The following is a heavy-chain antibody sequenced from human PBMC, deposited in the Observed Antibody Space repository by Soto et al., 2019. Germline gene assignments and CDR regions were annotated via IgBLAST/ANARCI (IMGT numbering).Heavy chain of an antibody. CDR3: AIRGTQGRWLAFADS. CDR2: IIPISGRT. J-gene: IGHJ4*02. Sequence: QVQLVQSGAEVKRPGSSVKVSCEASGGTFSSLGFTWVRQAPGQGLEWMGGIIPISGRTTFAPKFLGRVTITADESTRTTYMELPALTSDDTAIYYCAIRGTQGRWLAFADSWGQGTLVTVSS. CDR1: GGTFSSLG. D-gene: IGHD3-3*02. V-gene: IGHV1-69*01.